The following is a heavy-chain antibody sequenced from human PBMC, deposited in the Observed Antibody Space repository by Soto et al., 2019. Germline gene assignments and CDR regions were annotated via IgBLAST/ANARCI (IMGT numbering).Heavy chain of an antibody. D-gene: IGHD3-22*01. J-gene: IGHJ4*02. CDR3: AGHGGYDSDY. CDR2: ISAYNGNT. V-gene: IGHV1-18*01. CDR1: GYTFTSYG. Sequence: QVQLVQSGAEVKKPGASVKVSCKASGYTFTSYGISWVRQAPGQGLKWMGWISAYNGNTNYAQKLQGRVTMTTDPSPSTPYMALRRVSSVATAVNYSAGHGGYDSDYWGQGTRVTVSS.